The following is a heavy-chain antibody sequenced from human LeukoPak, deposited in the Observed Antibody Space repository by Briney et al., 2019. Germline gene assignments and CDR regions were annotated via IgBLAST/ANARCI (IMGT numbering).Heavy chain of an antibody. CDR3: ARDSAAMVTD. CDR1: GGSISSSSYY. D-gene: IGHD5-18*01. J-gene: IGHJ4*02. V-gene: IGHV4-39*07. CDR2: IYYSGST. Sequence: SETLSLTCTVSGGSISSSSYYWGWIRQPPGKGLEWIGSIYYSGSTYYNPSLKSRVTISVDTSKNQFSLKLSSVTAANTAVYYCARDSAAMVTDWGQGTLVTVSS.